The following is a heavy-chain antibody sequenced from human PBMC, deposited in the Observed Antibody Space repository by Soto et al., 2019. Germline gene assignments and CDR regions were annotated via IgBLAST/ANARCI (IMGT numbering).Heavy chain of an antibody. CDR3: ARDALSIFGVVHDAFDI. CDR1: GFTFSSYS. V-gene: IGHV3-21*01. Sequence: GGSLRLSCAASGFTFSSYSMNWVRQAPGKGLEWVSSISSSSSYIYYADSVKGRFTISRGNAKNSLYLQMNSLRAEDTAVYYCARDALSIFGVVHDAFDIWGQGTMVTVSS. CDR2: ISSSSSYI. D-gene: IGHD3-3*01. J-gene: IGHJ3*02.